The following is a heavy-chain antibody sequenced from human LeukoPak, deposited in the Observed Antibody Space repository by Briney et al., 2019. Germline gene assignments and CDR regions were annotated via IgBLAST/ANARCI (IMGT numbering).Heavy chain of an antibody. CDR2: ISYDGSNK. J-gene: IGHJ4*02. D-gene: IGHD6-19*01. V-gene: IGHV3-30*03. Sequence: PGGSLRLSCAASGFTFSSYSMNWVRQAPGKGLEWVAVISYDGSNKYYADSVKGRFTISRDNSKNTLYLQMNSLRAEDTAVYYCARGISSSSGWLLDYWGQGTLVTVSS. CDR1: GFTFSSYS. CDR3: ARGISSSSGWLLDY.